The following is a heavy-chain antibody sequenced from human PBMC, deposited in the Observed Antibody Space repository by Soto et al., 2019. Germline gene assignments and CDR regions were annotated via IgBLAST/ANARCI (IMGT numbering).Heavy chain of an antibody. V-gene: IGHV4-30-2*01. CDR3: ARRYGPGFDY. D-gene: IGHD4-17*01. Sequence: SETLSLTCTVPGGSVNIGTYYWSWIRQPPGKGLEWIGYIYHSGSTYYNPSLKSRVTISVDRSKNQFSLKLSSVTAADTAVYYCARRYGPGFDYWGQGTLVTVSS. J-gene: IGHJ4*02. CDR2: IYHSGST. CDR1: GGSVNIGTYY.